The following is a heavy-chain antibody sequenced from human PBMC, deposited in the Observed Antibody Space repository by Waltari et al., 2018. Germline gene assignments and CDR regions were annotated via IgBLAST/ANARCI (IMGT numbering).Heavy chain of an antibody. CDR1: GFTFSSYA. Sequence: EVQLLESGGGLVQPGGSLRLSCAASGFTFSSYAMSWVRQAPGKGLEWVSAISGSGGSTYYADSVKGRFTISRDNSKNTLYLQMNSLRAEDTPVYYCAKDQSYYYDSSGYYYDYWGQGTLVTVSS. CDR3: AKDQSYYYDSSGYYYDY. V-gene: IGHV3-23*01. CDR2: ISGSGGST. J-gene: IGHJ4*02. D-gene: IGHD3-22*01.